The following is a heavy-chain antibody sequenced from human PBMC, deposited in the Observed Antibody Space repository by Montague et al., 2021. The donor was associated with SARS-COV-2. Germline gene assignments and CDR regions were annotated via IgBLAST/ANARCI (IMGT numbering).Heavy chain of an antibody. CDR3: ARGMIRGVTTPFDY. D-gene: IGHD3-10*01. J-gene: IGHJ4*02. CDR1: SGSIISSGYY. V-gene: IGHV4-39*02. CDR2: IYYSGTT. Sequence: SETRSLTCSASSGSIISSGYYWGWIRQPPGKELEWIGNIYYSGTTYYXPSLQSRGTISVDTSKNHLSLRLSSVTAADTAVYFCARGMIRGVTTPFDYWGQGSQVTVSS.